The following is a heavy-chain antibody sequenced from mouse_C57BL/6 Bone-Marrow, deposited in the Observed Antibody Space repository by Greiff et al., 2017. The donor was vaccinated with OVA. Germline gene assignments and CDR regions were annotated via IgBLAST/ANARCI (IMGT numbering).Heavy chain of an antibody. D-gene: IGHD1-1*01. Sequence: VQLQQSGAELVRPGASVKLSCTASGFNIKDDYMHWVKQRPEQGLEWIGWIDPENGDTEYASKFQGKATITAVTSSNTAYLQLSSLTSEDTAVYYCTTGRFITTVVGVDYWGQGTTLTVSS. V-gene: IGHV14-4*01. CDR1: GFNIKDDY. CDR2: IDPENGDT. CDR3: TTGRFITTVVGVDY. J-gene: IGHJ2*01.